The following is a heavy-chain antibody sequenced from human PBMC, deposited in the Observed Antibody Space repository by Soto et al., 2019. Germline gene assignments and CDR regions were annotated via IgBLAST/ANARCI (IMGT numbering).Heavy chain of an antibody. J-gene: IGHJ3*02. V-gene: IGHV3-53*01. CDR2: LYDLDGT. CDR3: ATWHLQEHAYDI. D-gene: IGHD1-1*01. Sequence: PVGSLRLSGEAFGFTVSGKKYVAWVRQAPGKGLEWVSALYDLDGTYYADSVKGRFTTSSDSSRTTVYLQMNSLRPDDTAVYSCATWHLQEHAYDIWGQGTMVTVSS. CDR1: GFTVSGKKY.